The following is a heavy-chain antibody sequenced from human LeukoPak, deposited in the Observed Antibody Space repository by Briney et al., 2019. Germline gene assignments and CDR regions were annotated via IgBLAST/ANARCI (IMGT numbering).Heavy chain of an antibody. CDR2: INPSGGST. CDR3: ARALVTSYWFDP. J-gene: IGHJ5*02. D-gene: IGHD5-18*01. Sequence: ASVKVSCKASGYTFTSYYMHWVRQAPGQGLEWMGIINPSGGSTSYAQKFQGRVTMTRDMSTSTVYMELSRLRSDDTAVYYCARALVTSYWFDPWGQGTLVTVSS. V-gene: IGHV1-46*01. CDR1: GYTFTSYY.